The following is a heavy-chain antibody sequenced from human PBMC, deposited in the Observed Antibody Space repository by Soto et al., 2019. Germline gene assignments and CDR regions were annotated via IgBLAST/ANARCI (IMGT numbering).Heavy chain of an antibody. CDR1: GGSFSVYY. CDR3: ARGGVAQAATNLFDT. Sequence: QVQLQQLGAGLLKPSETLSLTCAVYGGSFSVYYWSWIRQPPGKGLAWIGEINHSGSTNYNPSRKSRVSMSVDTSKNQFSLKLGSVTATDTAVYYRARGGVAQAATNLFDTWGERNLVTDSS. V-gene: IGHV4-34*01. J-gene: IGHJ5*02. D-gene: IGHD2-2*01. CDR2: INHSGST.